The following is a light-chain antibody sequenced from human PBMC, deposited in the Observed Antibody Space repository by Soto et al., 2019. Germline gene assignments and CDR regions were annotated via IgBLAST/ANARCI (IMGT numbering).Light chain of an antibody. CDR2: DAS. CDR3: QQYENLPN. V-gene: IGKV1-33*01. CDR1: QNINNY. Sequence: DIQITPAWSSLSSSVGARVTIIFQASQNINNYLNWYQQKPGRAPKFLIYDASNLEAGVPSRFRGSGSGTDFTFTISRLQPEDIATYYCQQYENLPNFGQGTRLEI. J-gene: IGKJ5*01.